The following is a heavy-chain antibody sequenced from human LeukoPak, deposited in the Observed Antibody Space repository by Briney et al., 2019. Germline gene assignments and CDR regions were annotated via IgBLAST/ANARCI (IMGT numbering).Heavy chain of an antibody. CDR3: ARGSLGPPPPTDPFDI. D-gene: IGHD3-16*02. V-gene: IGHV1-2*02. J-gene: IGHJ3*02. CDR2: INPNSGGT. CDR1: GYTFTGYY. Sequence: ASVKVSCKASGYTFTGYYMHWVRQAPGQGLEWMGWINPNSGGTNYAQKFQGRVTMTRDTSISTAYMELSRLRSDDTAVYYCARGSLGPPPPTDPFDIWGQGTMVTVSS.